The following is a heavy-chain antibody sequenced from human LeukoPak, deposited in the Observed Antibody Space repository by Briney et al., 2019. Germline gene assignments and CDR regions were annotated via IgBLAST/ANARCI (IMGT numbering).Heavy chain of an antibody. D-gene: IGHD2-15*01. Sequence: GGSLRLSCAASGFTFSNYGMYWVRQAPGKGLKWVSSISGSGVSTYYADSVKGRFTISRDNSRNTLYLQMNSLRAEDTAVYYCAKRVVGAYYFDYWGQGTLVTVSS. J-gene: IGHJ4*02. V-gene: IGHV3-23*01. CDR2: ISGSGVST. CDR1: GFTFSNYG. CDR3: AKRVVGAYYFDY.